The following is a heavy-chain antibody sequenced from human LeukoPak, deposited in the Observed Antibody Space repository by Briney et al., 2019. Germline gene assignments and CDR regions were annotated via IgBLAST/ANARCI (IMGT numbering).Heavy chain of an antibody. CDR1: GFTFSSYA. Sequence: QPGGSLRLSCAASGFTFSSYAMSWVRQAPGKGLEWVSVISGSGGSTYYADSVKGRSTISRDNSKNTLYLQMNNLRAEDTAVYYCAQDYGGDRSGWYNPFDYWGQGTLVTVSS. CDR2: ISGSGGST. J-gene: IGHJ4*02. CDR3: AQDYGGDRSGWYNPFDY. D-gene: IGHD6-19*01. V-gene: IGHV3-23*01.